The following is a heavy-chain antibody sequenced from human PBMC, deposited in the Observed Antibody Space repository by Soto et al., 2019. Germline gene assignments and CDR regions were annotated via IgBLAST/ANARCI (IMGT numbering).Heavy chain of an antibody. V-gene: IGHV4-31*03. D-gene: IGHD2-15*01. Sequence: QVQLQESGPGLVKPSQTLSLTCTVSGGSISSGGYYWSWIRQHPGKGLEWLGYIYYSGSTYYNPSLKSRVTISVDTSKKQFSLKLSSVNAVDTAVYYCARIGYCSGGSCSNYYMDGWGKGTTVTVSS. J-gene: IGHJ6*03. CDR3: ARIGYCSGGSCSNYYMDG. CDR1: GGSISSGGYY. CDR2: IYYSGST.